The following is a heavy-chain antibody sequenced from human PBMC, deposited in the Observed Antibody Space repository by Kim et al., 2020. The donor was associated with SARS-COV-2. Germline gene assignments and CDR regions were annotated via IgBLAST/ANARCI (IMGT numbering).Heavy chain of an antibody. CDR2: IYPGDSDT. V-gene: IGHV5-51*01. CDR1: GYSFTSYW. D-gene: IGHD5-12*01. CDR3: ARLEAVEMATIENYGMDV. Sequence: GESLKISCKGSGYSFTSYWIGWVRQMPGKGLEWMGIIYPGDSDTRYSPSFQGQVTISADKSISTAYLQWSSLKASDTAMYYCARLEAVEMATIENYGMDVWGQGTTVTVSS. J-gene: IGHJ6*02.